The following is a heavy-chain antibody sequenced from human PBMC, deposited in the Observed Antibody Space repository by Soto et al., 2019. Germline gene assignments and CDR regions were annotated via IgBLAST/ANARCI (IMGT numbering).Heavy chain of an antibody. CDR1: GFTFSSYS. CDR3: ARVPARTRWFDP. J-gene: IGHJ5*02. CDR2: ISSSSSYI. V-gene: IGHV3-21*01. Sequence: PGGSLRLSCAASGFTFSSYSMNWVRQAPGKGLEWVSSISSSSSYIYYADSVKGRFTISRDNAKNSLYLQMNSLRAEDTAVYYCARVPARTRWFDPWGKGTLVTVYS.